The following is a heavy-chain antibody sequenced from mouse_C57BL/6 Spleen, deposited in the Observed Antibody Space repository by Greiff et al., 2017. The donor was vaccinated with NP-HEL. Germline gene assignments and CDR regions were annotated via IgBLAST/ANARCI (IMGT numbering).Heavy chain of an antibody. V-gene: IGHV5-4*01. CDR2: ISDGGSYT. CDR3: ARDNGNSRGYFDY. J-gene: IGHJ2*01. CDR1: GFTFSSYA. Sequence: EVKLVESGGGLVKPGGSLKLSCAASGFTFSSYAMSWVRQTPEKRLEWVATISDGGSYTYYPDNVKGRFTISRDNAKNNLYLQMSHLKSEDTAMYYCARDNGNSRGYFDYWGQGTTLTVSS. D-gene: IGHD2-1*01.